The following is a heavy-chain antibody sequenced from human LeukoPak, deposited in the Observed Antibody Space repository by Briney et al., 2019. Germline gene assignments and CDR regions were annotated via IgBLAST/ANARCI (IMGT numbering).Heavy chain of an antibody. D-gene: IGHD3-3*01. CDR3: AKEVWRGFDS. CDR1: GFTFSSFA. J-gene: IGHJ4*02. V-gene: IGHV3-23*01. CDR2: ISGSGETT. Sequence: GGSLRLSCAASGFTFSSFATSWVRQAPGKGLEWVSVISGSGETTYYADSVKGRFTISRDNSKNTLYVEMNSLRADDTAVYFCAKEVWRGFDSWGQGTLVTVSS.